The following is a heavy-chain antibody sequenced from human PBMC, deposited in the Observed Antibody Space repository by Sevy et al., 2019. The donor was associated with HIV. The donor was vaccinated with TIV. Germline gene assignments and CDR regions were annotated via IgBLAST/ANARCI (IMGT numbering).Heavy chain of an antibody. J-gene: IGHJ6*02. CDR1: GFSLSTRGMC. V-gene: IGHV2-70*11. CDR2: IDWDDDK. D-gene: IGHD3-10*01. Sequence: SGPTLVKPTQTLTLTCTFSGFSLSTRGMCVSWIRQPPGKALEWLARIDWDDDKYYSTSLKTRLTISKDTSKNQVVLTMTNVDPVDTATYYCARIFEYYASGMVEYNGLDVWGQGTTVTVSS. CDR3: ARIFEYYASGMVEYNGLDV.